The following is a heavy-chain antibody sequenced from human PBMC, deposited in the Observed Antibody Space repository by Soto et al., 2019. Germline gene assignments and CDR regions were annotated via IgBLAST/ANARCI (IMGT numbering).Heavy chain of an antibody. CDR3: ARGHNYGGNVYFDA. CDR1: RYSFPSYH. D-gene: IGHD4-17*01. J-gene: IGHJ4*02. CDR2: IIPPCGST. V-gene: IGHV1-46*01. Sequence: SVQVSFKASRYSFPSYHMHWVRQAPGQGLEWVGLIIPPCGSTDYAQNFQGRVTVTRDTSTSTVYLELSSLRSEDTALYYCARGHNYGGNVYFDAWGQGTLVTVSS.